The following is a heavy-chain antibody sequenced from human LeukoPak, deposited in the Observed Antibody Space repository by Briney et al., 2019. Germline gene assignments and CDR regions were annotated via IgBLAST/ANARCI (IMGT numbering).Heavy chain of an antibody. Sequence: PGGSLRLSCAASGFTFSSYSMNWVRQAPGKGLEWVSSISSSSSYIYYADSVKGRFTISRDNAKNSLYLQMNSLRAEDTAVYYCARVGCSSTSCYRSDAFDIWGQGTMVTVSS. CDR3: ARVGCSSTSCYRSDAFDI. D-gene: IGHD2-2*01. J-gene: IGHJ3*02. CDR2: ISSSSSYI. V-gene: IGHV3-21*01. CDR1: GFTFSSYS.